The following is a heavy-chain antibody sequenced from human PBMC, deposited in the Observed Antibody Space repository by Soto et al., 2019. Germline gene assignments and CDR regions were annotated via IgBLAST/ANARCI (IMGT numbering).Heavy chain of an antibody. CDR3: ARIRTYYYSSGSLNH. Sequence: ASVKVSCKASGYTFTGFYLHWVRRAPGQGLEWMGWINPNNGDTNYAQGFQGRVIMTRXXXXTXAXMXVXXXXSDXTAVHYCARIRTYYYSSGSLNHWGRGTQVIGSS. V-gene: IGHV1-2*02. CDR2: INPNNGDT. J-gene: IGHJ5*02. CDR1: GYTFTGFY. D-gene: IGHD3-22*01.